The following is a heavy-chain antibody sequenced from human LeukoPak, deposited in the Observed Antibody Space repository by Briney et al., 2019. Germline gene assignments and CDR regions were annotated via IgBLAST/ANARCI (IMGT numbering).Heavy chain of an antibody. CDR2: IYYSGST. Sequence: SETLSLTCTVSGGSISSSSYYWGWIRQPPGKGLEWIGSIYYSGSTNYNPSLKSRVTISVDTSKNQFSLKLSSVTAADTAVYYCARRFPRVNPEYYYDSSGYYLDYWGQGTLVTVSS. J-gene: IGHJ4*02. D-gene: IGHD3-22*01. CDR3: ARRFPRVNPEYYYDSSGYYLDY. CDR1: GGSISSSSYY. V-gene: IGHV4-39*07.